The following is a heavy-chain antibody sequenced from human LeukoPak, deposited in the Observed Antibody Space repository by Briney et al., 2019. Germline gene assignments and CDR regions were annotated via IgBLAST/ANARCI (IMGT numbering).Heavy chain of an antibody. Sequence: GGSLRLSCAASEFTFTSYEMNWVRQAPGKGLEWVSYISSSGSTIYYADSVKGRFTISRDNAKNSLYLQMNSLRAGDTAVYYCAREADILTGYCDWGQGTLVTVSS. CDR1: EFTFTSYE. CDR3: AREADILTGYCD. V-gene: IGHV3-48*03. CDR2: ISSSGSTI. D-gene: IGHD3-9*01. J-gene: IGHJ4*02.